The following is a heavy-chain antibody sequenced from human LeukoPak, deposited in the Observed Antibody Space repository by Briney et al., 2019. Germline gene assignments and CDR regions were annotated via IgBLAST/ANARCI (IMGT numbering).Heavy chain of an antibody. D-gene: IGHD3-22*01. CDR3: ARMYYYDSSGPYYYYYGTDV. CDR2: INHSGST. Sequence: SETLSLTCAVYGGSFSGYYWSWIRQPPGKGLEWVGEINHSGSTNYNPSLKSRVTISVDTSKNQFSLKLSSVTAADTAVYYCARMYYYDSSGPYYYYYGTDVWGQGTKVTVSS. V-gene: IGHV4-34*01. CDR1: GGSFSGYY. J-gene: IGHJ6*02.